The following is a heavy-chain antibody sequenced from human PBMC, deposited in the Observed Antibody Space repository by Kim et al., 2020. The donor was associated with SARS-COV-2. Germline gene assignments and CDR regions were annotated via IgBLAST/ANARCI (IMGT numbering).Heavy chain of an antibody. CDR3: ARRVRHSDNYYYYMDV. CDR2: INHSRNT. V-gene: IGHV4-34*01. CDR1: VGSFSDYF. Sequence: SETLSLTCAVYVGSFSDYFWAWIRQSPGKGLEWIGEINHSRNTNYSPSLKSRVTMLVDTSKNQFSLKVSSVTAADSGVYFCARRVRHSDNYYYYMDVWGKGTTVIVS. J-gene: IGHJ6*03. D-gene: IGHD3-10*01.